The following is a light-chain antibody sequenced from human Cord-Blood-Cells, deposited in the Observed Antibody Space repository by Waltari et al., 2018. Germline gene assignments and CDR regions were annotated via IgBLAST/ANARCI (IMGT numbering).Light chain of an antibody. V-gene: IGKV4-1*01. Sequence: DIVMTQSPDSLAVSLGERATINCQSSQSVLYSPNNKNYLAWYQQKPGKPPKLLIYWASTRESGVPDRFSGSGSGTDFTLTISSLQAEDVAVYYCQQYYSTPPTFGPGTKVDIK. CDR3: QQYYSTPPT. J-gene: IGKJ3*01. CDR1: QSVLYSPNNKNY. CDR2: WAS.